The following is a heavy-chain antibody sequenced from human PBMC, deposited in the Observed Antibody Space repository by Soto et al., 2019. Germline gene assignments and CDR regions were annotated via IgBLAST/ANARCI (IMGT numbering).Heavy chain of an antibody. J-gene: IGHJ5*02. Sequence: ASVKVSCKASGYTFINYYIHWVRQAPGQGLEWMGIFNPTSGSTNYAQKFQGRVTMTEDTSTDTAYMELSSLRSEDTAVYYCATLGRPAAIGGVENWFDPWGQGTLVTVSS. CDR2: FNPTSGST. CDR1: GYTFINYY. V-gene: IGHV1-46*01. D-gene: IGHD2-2*02. CDR3: ATLGRPAAIGGVENWFDP.